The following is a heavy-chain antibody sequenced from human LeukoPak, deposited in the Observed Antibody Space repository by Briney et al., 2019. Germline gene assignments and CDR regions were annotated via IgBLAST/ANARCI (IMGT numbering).Heavy chain of an antibody. CDR1: GYTFTSYG. CDR2: ISAYNGNT. J-gene: IGHJ4*02. CDR3: ARDGGTAGYSSGSDY. Sequence: ASVKVSCKASGYTFTSYGISWVRQAPGQGLEWMGWISAYNGNTNYAQKLQGRVTMTTDTSTSTAYMELRSLTSDDTAVYYCARDGGTAGYSSGSDYWGQGTLVTVSS. D-gene: IGHD6-19*01. V-gene: IGHV1-18*01.